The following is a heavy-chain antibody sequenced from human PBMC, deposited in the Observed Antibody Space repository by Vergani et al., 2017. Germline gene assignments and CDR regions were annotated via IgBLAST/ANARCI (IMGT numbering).Heavy chain of an antibody. CDR2: IYTSGST. CDR1: GGSISSGSYY. D-gene: IGHD1/OR15-1a*01. J-gene: IGHJ6*02. CDR3: ASRDQLTMGMDV. Sequence: QVQLQESGPGLVKPSQTLSLTCTVSGGSISSGSYYWSWIRQPAGKGLEWIGRIYTSGSTNYNPSLKSRVTISVDRSKNQFSLKLSSVTAADTAVYYCASRDQLTMGMDVWGQGTTVTVSS. V-gene: IGHV4-61*02.